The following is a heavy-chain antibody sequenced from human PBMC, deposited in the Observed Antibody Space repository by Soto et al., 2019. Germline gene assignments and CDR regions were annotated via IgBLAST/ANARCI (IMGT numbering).Heavy chain of an antibody. D-gene: IGHD3-10*01. CDR2: IYSGGST. V-gene: IGHV3-23*05. CDR1: GFTFSSYA. J-gene: IGHJ4*02. Sequence: EVQLLESGGGLVQPGGSLRLSCAASGFTFSSYAMSWVRQAPGKGLEWVSAIYSGGSTYYADSVKGRFTISRDNSKNTLYLQMNSLRAEDTAVYYCARVRRGYYGSGSYYFDYWGQGILVTVSS. CDR3: ARVRRGYYGSGSYYFDY.